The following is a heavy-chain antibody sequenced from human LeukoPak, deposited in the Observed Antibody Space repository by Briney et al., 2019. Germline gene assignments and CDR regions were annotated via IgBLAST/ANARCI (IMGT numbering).Heavy chain of an antibody. J-gene: IGHJ6*02. CDR2: IRNGVNSYTT. D-gene: IGHD3-10*01. V-gene: IGHV3-72*01. CDR3: ATYGSESYVNYYYYGLDV. Sequence: GGSLRLSCAASGISFSDHYMDWVRQAPGRGLEWVGRIRNGVNSYTTEYAASVKGRFTISREDSQNSLSLQMNSLKTEDTAVHYCATYGSESYVNYYYYGLDVWGQGATVIVSS. CDR1: GISFSDHY.